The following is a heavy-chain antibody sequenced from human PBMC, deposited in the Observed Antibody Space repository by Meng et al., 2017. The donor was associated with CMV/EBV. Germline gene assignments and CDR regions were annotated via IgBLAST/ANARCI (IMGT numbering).Heavy chain of an antibody. V-gene: IGHV3-23*01. D-gene: IGHD2-2*01. CDR3: AKDLGVVVPAVIFIVSSPDKSYYGMDV. CDR1: GFAYNNYA. J-gene: IGHJ6*02. Sequence: GESLKISCAASGFAYNNYAMHWVRQTPGKGLEWVSGVSGSGGSTYYADSVKGRITISRDNSKNTLYLQMNSLRAEDTAIYYCAKDLGVVVPAVIFIVSSPDKSYYGMDVWGQGTTVTVSS. CDR2: VSGSGGST.